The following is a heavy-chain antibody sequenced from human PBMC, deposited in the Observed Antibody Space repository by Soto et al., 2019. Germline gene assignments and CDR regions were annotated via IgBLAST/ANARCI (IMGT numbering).Heavy chain of an antibody. CDR1: GSAFSGYV. V-gene: IGHV3-23*01. CDR3: EKAVKMATINHFDY. CDR2: ISGSGGST. J-gene: IGHJ4*02. D-gene: IGHD5-12*01. Sequence: PGGTLSLSCAVSGSAFSGYVMSWVRQAPWKGLEWVSAISGSGGSTYYADFVKGRFTISRYNYKNLLYLLMNSLSAENTSVYCSEKAVKMATINHFDYWGQGTLVTVSS.